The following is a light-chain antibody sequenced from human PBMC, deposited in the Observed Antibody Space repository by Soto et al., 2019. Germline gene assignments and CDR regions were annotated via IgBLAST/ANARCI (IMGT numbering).Light chain of an antibody. Sequence: QSVLTQPASVSGSPGQSITISCTGTSSDVGGSNYVSWYQQHPGKAPKLMIYDVSNRPSGFSNRFSGSKSGNTASLTISGLQAEDEADYYCGSYSSSSTLYVFGTGTKLTVL. V-gene: IGLV2-14*03. J-gene: IGLJ1*01. CDR2: DVS. CDR1: SSDVGGSNY. CDR3: GSYSSSSTLYV.